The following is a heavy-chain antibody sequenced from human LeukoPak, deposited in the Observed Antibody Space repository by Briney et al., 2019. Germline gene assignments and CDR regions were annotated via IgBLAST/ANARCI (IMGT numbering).Heavy chain of an antibody. Sequence: SQTLSLTCAISGDSVSSNTAAWNWIRQSPSRGLEWLGRTYYRSKWYNDYAVSVKSRITINPDTSKNQFSLQLYSVTPDDTAVYYCARSISSGGFRLDYWGQGTLVTVSS. D-gene: IGHD3-3*02. CDR1: GDSVSSNTAA. V-gene: IGHV6-1*01. CDR3: ARSISSGGFRLDY. CDR2: TYYRSKWYN. J-gene: IGHJ4*02.